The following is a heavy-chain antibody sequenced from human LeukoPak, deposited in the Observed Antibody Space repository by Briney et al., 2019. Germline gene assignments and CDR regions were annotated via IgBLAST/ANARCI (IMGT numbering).Heavy chain of an antibody. CDR1: GGSFSGYY. CDR2: INHSGST. Sequence: KPSETLSLTCTVYGGSFSGYYWSWIRQPPGKGLEWIGEINHSGSTNYNPSLKSRVTISVDTSKNQFSLKLSSVTAADTTVYYCARVRYYYGSGSPPDYWGQGTLVTVSS. V-gene: IGHV4-34*01. J-gene: IGHJ4*02. CDR3: ARVRYYYGSGSPPDY. D-gene: IGHD3-10*01.